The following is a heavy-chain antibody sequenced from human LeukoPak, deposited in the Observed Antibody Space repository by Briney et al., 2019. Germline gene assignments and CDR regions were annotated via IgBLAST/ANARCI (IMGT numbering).Heavy chain of an antibody. Sequence: PGRSLRLSCAASGFTFSSYGMHWVRQAPGKGLEWVAVISYDGNNKYYADSVKGRFTISRDNSKNTLYLQMNSLRPEDTAVYYCAKDRGAQWLVANGDFWGQGALVTVSS. D-gene: IGHD6-19*01. CDR2: ISYDGNNK. CDR1: GFTFSSYG. V-gene: IGHV3-30*18. CDR3: AKDRGAQWLVANGDF. J-gene: IGHJ4*02.